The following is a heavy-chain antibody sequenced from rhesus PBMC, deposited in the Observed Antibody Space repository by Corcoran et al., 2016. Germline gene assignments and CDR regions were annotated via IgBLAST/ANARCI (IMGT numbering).Heavy chain of an antibody. Sequence: EVQLVQSGAEVKKPGASVKISCKASGYTFTDYYLHWVRQAPGKGLEWMGRFDPDDGEAKHAQKFQDRVTITADPSTDTAYMELSSLRSEDTAVYYCATGGYSGSLRWYSNFDYWGQGVLVTVSS. D-gene: IGHD6-25*01. CDR3: ATGGYSGSLRWYSNFDY. CDR2: FDPDDGEA. CDR1: GYTFTDYY. J-gene: IGHJ4*01. V-gene: IGHV1-111*02.